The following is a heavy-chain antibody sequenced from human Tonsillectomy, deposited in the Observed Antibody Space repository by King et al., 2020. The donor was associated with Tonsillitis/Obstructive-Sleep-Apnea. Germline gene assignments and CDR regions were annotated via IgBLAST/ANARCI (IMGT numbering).Heavy chain of an antibody. D-gene: IGHD2-15*01. CDR1: GFTFSSYG. Sequence: VQLVESGGGVVQPGRSLRLSCAASGFTFSSYGMHWVRQAPGKGLVWVAVIWYDGSNEFYADSVRGRFTISRDNSKSTLYLQMNSLRAEDTAVYYCARESPTRYCSGGRCYSPFDYWGQGTLVTVSS. CDR2: IWYDGSNE. CDR3: ARESPTRYCSGGRCYSPFDY. V-gene: IGHV3-33*01. J-gene: IGHJ4*02.